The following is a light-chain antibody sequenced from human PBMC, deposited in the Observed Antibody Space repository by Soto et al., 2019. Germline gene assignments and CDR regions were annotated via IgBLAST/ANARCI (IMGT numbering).Light chain of an antibody. J-gene: IGLJ2*01. CDR3: QTWGTGIRV. Sequence: QPVLTQSPSASASLGASVKLTCTLSSGHSSYAIAWHQQQPEKGPRYLMKVNSDGSHNKGGGIPDRFSGSSSGAERYLTISRLQSEDAADYYCQTWGTGIRVFGGGTKLTVL. V-gene: IGLV4-69*01. CDR1: SGHSSYA. CDR2: VNSDGSH.